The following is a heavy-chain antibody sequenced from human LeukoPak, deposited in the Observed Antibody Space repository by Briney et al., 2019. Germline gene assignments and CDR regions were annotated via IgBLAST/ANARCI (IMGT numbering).Heavy chain of an antibody. CDR1: GFTFSNSC. CDR2: IKQDGSEK. J-gene: IGHJ4*02. Sequence: PGGSLRLSCAASGFTFSNSCMSWVRQAPGKGLEWVASIKQDGSEKYYVDSMKGRFTMSRDNAKNSLYLQMNSLRAEDTAVYYCARVYGVTSVNYFDYWGQGTLVTVSS. CDR3: ARVYGVTSVNYFDY. V-gene: IGHV3-7*04. D-gene: IGHD2-21*02.